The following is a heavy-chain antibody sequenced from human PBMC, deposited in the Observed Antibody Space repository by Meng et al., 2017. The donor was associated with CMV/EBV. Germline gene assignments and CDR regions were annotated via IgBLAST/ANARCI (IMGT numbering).Heavy chain of an antibody. D-gene: IGHD2-2*01. J-gene: IGHJ6*02. CDR2: ISSSSSYI. V-gene: IGHV3-21*01. CDR3: ARRYLRDIVVVTHYYYGMDV. Sequence: GESLKISCAASGFTFSSYSMNWVRQAPGKGLEWVSSISSSSSYIYYADSVKGQFTISRDNAKNSLYLRMNSLKAESTAVYYCARRYLRDIVVVTHYYYGMDVWGQGTTVTVSS. CDR1: GFTFSSYS.